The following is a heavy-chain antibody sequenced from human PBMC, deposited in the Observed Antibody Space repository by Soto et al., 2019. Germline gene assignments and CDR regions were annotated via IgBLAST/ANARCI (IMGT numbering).Heavy chain of an antibody. D-gene: IGHD6-19*01. J-gene: IGHJ3*02. CDR2: IGGSGPTT. CDR3: VKDEIAVSGPGTNAFDI. CDR1: GFTFSSCG. V-gene: IGHV3-23*01. Sequence: EVQLLESGGGLAQPGGSLRLSCAVSGFTFSSCGMRWVRQAPGKGLEWVSAIGGSGPTTYYADSVRGRFTISRDTSKNTVYLQMDSLRCDDTALSYCVKDEIAVSGPGTNAFDIWRQGTMVTVPS.